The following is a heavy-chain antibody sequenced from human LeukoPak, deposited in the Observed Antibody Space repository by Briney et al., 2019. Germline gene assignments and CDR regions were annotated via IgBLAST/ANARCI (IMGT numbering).Heavy chain of an antibody. V-gene: IGHV3-21*01. CDR2: ISSSSSYI. CDR1: GFTFSSYS. Sequence: AGGSLRLSCAASGFTFSSYSMNWVRQAPGKGLEWVSSISSSSSYIYYADSVKGRFTISRDNAKNSLYLQMNSLRAEDTAVYYCAREGYCSSTSCYYYYYYMDVWGKGTAVTVSS. J-gene: IGHJ6*03. D-gene: IGHD2-2*01. CDR3: AREGYCSSTSCYYYYYYMDV.